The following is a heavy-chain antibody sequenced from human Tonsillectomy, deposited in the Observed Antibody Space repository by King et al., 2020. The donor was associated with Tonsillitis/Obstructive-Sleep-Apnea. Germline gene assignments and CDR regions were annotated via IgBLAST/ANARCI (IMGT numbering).Heavy chain of an antibody. V-gene: IGHV3-64D*06. CDR2: ISINGGST. Sequence: EQLVQTVGGLVQPGGSLRLSCSASGFTFSGYAMHWVRQAPGKGLQYGSAISINGGSTDYADSVKGRFTISRDNSKNTLYLQMSSLRPEDTAVYYCVKGIEWTPYGMDVWGHGTTVTVSS. J-gene: IGHJ6*02. CDR3: VKGIEWTPYGMDV. CDR1: GFTFSGYA. D-gene: IGHD3-3*01.